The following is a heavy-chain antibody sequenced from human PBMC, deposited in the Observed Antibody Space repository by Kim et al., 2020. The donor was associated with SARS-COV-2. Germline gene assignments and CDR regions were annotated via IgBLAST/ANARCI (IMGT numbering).Heavy chain of an antibody. CDR1: GGSISSTSYY. J-gene: IGHJ6*02. V-gene: IGHV4-39*01. CDR3: ARHRSASGSPWSIYYYGMDV. CDR2: IYYSGST. Sequence: SETLSLTCTVSGGSISSTSYYWGWIRQPPGKGLEWIGTIYYSGSTYYSPSLKSRVSISVDTSKNQFSLKLSFVTAADTAVYYCARHRSASGSPWSIYYYGMDVWGQGTTVTVSS. D-gene: IGHD1-26*01.